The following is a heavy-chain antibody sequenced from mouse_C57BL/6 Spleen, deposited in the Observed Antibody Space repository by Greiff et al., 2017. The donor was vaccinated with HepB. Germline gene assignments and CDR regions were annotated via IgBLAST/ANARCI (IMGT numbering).Heavy chain of an antibody. D-gene: IGHD2-3*01. CDR1: GFTFSDYG. J-gene: IGHJ4*01. CDR2: ISSGSSTI. Sequence: DVKLVESGGGLVKPGGSLKLSCAASGFTFSDYGMHWVRQAPEKGLEWVAYISSGSSTIYYADTVKGRFTISRDNAKNTLFLQMTSLRSEDTAMYYCARDIYDGYYYYAMDYWGQGTSVTVSS. CDR3: ARDIYDGYYYYAMDY. V-gene: IGHV5-17*01.